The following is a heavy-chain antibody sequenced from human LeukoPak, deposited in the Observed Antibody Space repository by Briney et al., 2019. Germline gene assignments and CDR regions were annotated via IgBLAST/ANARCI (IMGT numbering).Heavy chain of an antibody. D-gene: IGHD6-6*01. V-gene: IGHV3-74*01. J-gene: IGHJ4*02. CDR1: GFTFSSYW. CDR2: INSDGSST. CDR3: GRSSYSSSGGAPDC. Sequence: GGSLRLSCAASGFTFSSYWMHWVRQAPGKGLVWVSRINSDGSSTNYAGSVKGRFTIFRDNAKNTLYLQMNSLRAEDTAVYYCGRSSYSSSGGAPDCWGQGTLVTVSS.